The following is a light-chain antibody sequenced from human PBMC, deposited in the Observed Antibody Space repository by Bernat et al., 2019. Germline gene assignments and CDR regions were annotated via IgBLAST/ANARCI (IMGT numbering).Light chain of an antibody. CDR1: QSVSSS. V-gene: IGKV3D-15*01. Sequence: RATLSCRARQSVSSSLACYQQKPGQAPSLLIYGASNRAPGLPSSFICSGSGTEFTLTISSLEPEDFAVYYCQQYSNWPQCTFGQGTQVEIK. J-gene: IGKJ1*01. CDR2: GAS. CDR3: QQYSNWPQCT.